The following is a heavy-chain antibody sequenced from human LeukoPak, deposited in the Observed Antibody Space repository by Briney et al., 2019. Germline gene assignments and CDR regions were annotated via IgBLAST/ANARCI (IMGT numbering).Heavy chain of an antibody. J-gene: IGHJ3*02. Sequence: PSETLSLTCTVSGGSTNNYYWSWIRQPAGKGLEWIGRIYTRGSTNYNPSLKSRVTMSVYTSKNKFSLKLSSVTVADTAVYYCARGRYCSADICSGGDAFDIWGQGTMVSVSS. V-gene: IGHV4-4*07. CDR1: GGSTNNYY. D-gene: IGHD2-15*01. CDR3: ARGRYCSADICSGGDAFDI. CDR2: IYTRGST.